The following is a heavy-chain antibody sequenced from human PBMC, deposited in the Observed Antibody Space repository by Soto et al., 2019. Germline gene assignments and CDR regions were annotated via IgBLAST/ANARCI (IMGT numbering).Heavy chain of an antibody. CDR2: IIPVLDVE. J-gene: IGHJ6*02. CDR3: ATSPCPGSATPSHYGRYF. CDR1: GGSFTSFI. V-gene: IGHV1-69*02. Sequence: QVQLVQSGAEGKKPGSSVKVSCKASGGSFTSFIVTWVRQAPGQGLEWMGRIIPVLDVEYYAQKFQGRLTILADKSTNTSYMELRSLRSEDTAVYYSATSPCPGSATPSHYGRYFWGLGTTVTVSS. D-gene: IGHD2-15*01.